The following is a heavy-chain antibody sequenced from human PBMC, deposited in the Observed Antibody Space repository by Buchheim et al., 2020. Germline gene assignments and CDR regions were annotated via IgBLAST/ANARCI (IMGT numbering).Heavy chain of an antibody. J-gene: IGHJ4*02. Sequence: QLQLQESGPGLVKPSETLSLTCTVSGGSISSSSYYWGWIRQPPGKGLEWIGSIDYSGSTDYNPSLKSRVTISVDTSKNQFSLKLSSVTAADTAVYYCARRRDGYNLRAGTFDYWGQGTL. D-gene: IGHD5-24*01. CDR2: IDYSGST. CDR3: ARRRDGYNLRAGTFDY. V-gene: IGHV4-39*01. CDR1: GGSISSSSYY.